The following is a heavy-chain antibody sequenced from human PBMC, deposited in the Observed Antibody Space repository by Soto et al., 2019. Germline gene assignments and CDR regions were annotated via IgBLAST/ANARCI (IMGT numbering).Heavy chain of an antibody. CDR2: IIPILGIA. CDR3: ARDDLNYDSSGDLDY. CDR1: GGTFSSYT. Sequence: QVQLVQSGAEVKKPGSSVKVSCKASGGTFSSYTISWVRQAPGQGLEWMGRIIPILGIANYAQKFQGRVTITADNSTSTAYMELSSLRSEDTAVYYCARDDLNYDSSGDLDYWGKGTLVTVSS. J-gene: IGHJ4*02. V-gene: IGHV1-69*08. D-gene: IGHD3-22*01.